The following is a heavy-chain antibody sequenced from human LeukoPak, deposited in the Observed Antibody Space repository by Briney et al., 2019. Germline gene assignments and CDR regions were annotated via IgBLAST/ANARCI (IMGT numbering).Heavy chain of an antibody. V-gene: IGHV4-59*08. Sequence: SETLSLTCTVSGGSISIDYWSWIRQPPGKGLEWMGYIYYSGSTNYNPSLKSRVTISVDTSKNQFSLKRSSVTAADTAVYYCARYLISGYSYRFDYWGQGTLVTVSS. CDR1: GGSISIDY. CDR3: ARYLISGYSYRFDY. D-gene: IGHD5-18*01. CDR2: IYYSGST. J-gene: IGHJ4*02.